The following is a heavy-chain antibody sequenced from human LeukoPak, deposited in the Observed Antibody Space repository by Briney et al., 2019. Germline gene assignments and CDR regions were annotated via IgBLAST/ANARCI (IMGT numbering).Heavy chain of an antibody. D-gene: IGHD5-12*01. Sequence: SETLSLTCTVSGGSISSYYWVWIRQPPGKGLEWIGVIHYTGITSYNPSLKSRVTISIDTSKNQFSLKLNSVTAADTAVYYCARDAGLFGGYFEPIDYWGQGALITVSS. J-gene: IGHJ4*02. CDR2: IHYTGIT. V-gene: IGHV4-39*07. CDR3: ARDAGLFGGYFEPIDY. CDR1: GGSISSYY.